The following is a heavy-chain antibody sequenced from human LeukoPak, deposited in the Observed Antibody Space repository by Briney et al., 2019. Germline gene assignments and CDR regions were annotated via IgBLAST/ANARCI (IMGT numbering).Heavy chain of an antibody. CDR2: ISGSGGST. D-gene: IGHD2-15*01. Sequence: PGGSPRLSCAASGFTFSSYAMSWVRQAPGKGLEWVSGISGSGGSTYYADSVKGRFTISRDNSKKTLYLQMNSLTAEDTAVYYCAKDSCSGGSCYEDYWGQGTLVTVSP. V-gene: IGHV3-23*01. CDR1: GFTFSSYA. J-gene: IGHJ4*02. CDR3: AKDSCSGGSCYEDY.